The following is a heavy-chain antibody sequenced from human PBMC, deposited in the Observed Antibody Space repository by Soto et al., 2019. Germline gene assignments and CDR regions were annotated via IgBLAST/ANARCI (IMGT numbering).Heavy chain of an antibody. J-gene: IGHJ3*01. V-gene: IGHV1-69*05. Sequence: SVKVSCKTSGGTFSSYAISWVRQAPGQGLEWMGGIIPIFGTANYAQKVQGRVTMTTDTSTSTAYMELRSLRSDDTAVYYCARIWYCGGDCYSDAFDLWGQGTMVTVSS. CDR3: ARIWYCGGDCYSDAFDL. CDR1: GGTFSSYA. CDR2: IIPIFGTA. D-gene: IGHD2-21*02.